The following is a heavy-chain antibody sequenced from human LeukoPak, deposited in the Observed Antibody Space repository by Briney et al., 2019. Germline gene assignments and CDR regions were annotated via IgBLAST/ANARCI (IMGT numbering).Heavy chain of an antibody. Sequence: PSETQSLTCTVSGGSINRYYWSWIRQPAGKGLEWIGRIYSTGSTNYNPSLKSRVTMSVDTSKNHFSLKLNSVTAADTAVYYCARHLGAQSLIAFDIWGQGTMVTVSS. V-gene: IGHV4-4*07. D-gene: IGHD3-16*01. CDR2: IYSTGST. CDR3: ARHLGAQSLIAFDI. CDR1: GGSINRYY. J-gene: IGHJ3*02.